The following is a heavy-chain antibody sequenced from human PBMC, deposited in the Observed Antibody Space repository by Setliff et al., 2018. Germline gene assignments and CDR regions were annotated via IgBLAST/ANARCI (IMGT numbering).Heavy chain of an antibody. CDR3: ARRLSGLRGFGY. V-gene: IGHV4-38-2*01. CDR1: GYSISSGYY. Sequence: TLSLTCAVSGYSISSGYYWGWIRQPPGKGLEWIGSIYHSGSTYYNPSLKSRVTISVDTSKNQFSLKLSSVTAADTAVYYCARRLSGLRGFGYWGQGTLVTVSS. CDR2: IYHSGST. J-gene: IGHJ4*02. D-gene: IGHD5-12*01.